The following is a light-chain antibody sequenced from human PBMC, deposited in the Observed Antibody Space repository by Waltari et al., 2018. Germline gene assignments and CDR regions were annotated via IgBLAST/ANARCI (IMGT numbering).Light chain of an antibody. CDR3: AAWDDSLSGRV. CDR2: GNS. CDR1: HSHIGSNF. Sequence: QSVLTQPPSMSGIPGQRVTISCSGSHSHIGSNFVYGYQKFPGMAPQLLSFGNSQRPSGAPGRFSASKAGASASLAISGLRSEDEADYYCAAWDDSLSGRVFGGGTKLTV. J-gene: IGLJ2*01. V-gene: IGLV1-47*01.